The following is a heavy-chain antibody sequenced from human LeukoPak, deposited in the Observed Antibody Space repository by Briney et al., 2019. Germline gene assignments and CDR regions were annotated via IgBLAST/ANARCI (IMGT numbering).Heavy chain of an antibody. CDR3: AREGLSMVRGVIPKEAWGWFDP. CDR1: GDSISSSSYY. CDR2: IYYAGST. Sequence: SETLSLTCNVSGDSISSSSYYWSWIRVPPGKGLEWIGSIYYAGSTYYNPSLKSRVTLSVDTSTNHFSLNIKSVTAADTAVYYCAREGLSMVRGVIPKEAWGWFDPWGQGTLVTVSS. V-gene: IGHV4-39*02. D-gene: IGHD3-10*01. J-gene: IGHJ5*02.